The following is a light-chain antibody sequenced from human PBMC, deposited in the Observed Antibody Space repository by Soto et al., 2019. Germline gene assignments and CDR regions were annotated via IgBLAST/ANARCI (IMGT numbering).Light chain of an antibody. V-gene: IGKV3-20*01. J-gene: IGKJ1*01. CDR3: QQYGTSRWT. CDR2: GAS. CDR1: QSVSSSY. Sequence: EIVLTQSPGTLSLSPGERATLSCRASQSVSSSYLAWYQQKPGHAPRLLIYGASSRATGIPDRFSGSGSGTDFTLTISRLEPGDFAVYYCQQYGTSRWTFGQGTKVEIK.